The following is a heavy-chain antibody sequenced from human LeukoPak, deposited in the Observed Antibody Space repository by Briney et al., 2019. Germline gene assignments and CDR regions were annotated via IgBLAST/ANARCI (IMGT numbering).Heavy chain of an antibody. D-gene: IGHD6-19*01. J-gene: IGHJ6*03. CDR1: GYSISSGYY. CDR2: INHSGST. V-gene: IGHV4-38-2*02. CDR3: ARPRSSGWYRFGYYMDV. Sequence: SETLSLTCTVSGYSISSGYYWGWIRQPPGKGLEWIGTINHSGSTNYNPSLKSRVTISVDTSKNQFSLKLSSVTAADTAVYYCARPRSSGWYRFGYYMDVWGKGTTVTISS.